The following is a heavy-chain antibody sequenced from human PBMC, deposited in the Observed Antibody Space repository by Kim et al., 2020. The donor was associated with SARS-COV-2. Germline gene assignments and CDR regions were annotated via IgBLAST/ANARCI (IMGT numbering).Heavy chain of an antibody. CDR3: ARDSPGFEGASTYGMDV. CDR1: GGSISSSSYY. Sequence: SETLSLTCTVSGGSISSSSYYWGWIRQPPGKGLEWIGSIYYSGSTYYNPSLKSRVTISVDTSKNQFSLKLSSVTAADTAVYYCARDSPGFEGASTYGMDVWGQGTTVTVSS. V-gene: IGHV4-39*02. J-gene: IGHJ6*02. CDR2: IYYSGST. D-gene: IGHD1-26*01.